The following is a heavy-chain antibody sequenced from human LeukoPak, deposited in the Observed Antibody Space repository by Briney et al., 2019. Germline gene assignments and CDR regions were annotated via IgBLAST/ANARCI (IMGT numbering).Heavy chain of an antibody. Sequence: PGGSLRLSCAASGFTFSSYWMHWVRQAPGKGLVWVSRINSDGSSTSYADSVKGRFTISRDNAKNTLYLQMNSLRAEDTAVHYCARSSYYDFWSGYQPLFDYWGQGTLVTVSS. V-gene: IGHV3-74*01. CDR3: ARSSYYDFWSGYQPLFDY. CDR2: INSDGSST. CDR1: GFTFSSYW. D-gene: IGHD3-3*01. J-gene: IGHJ4*02.